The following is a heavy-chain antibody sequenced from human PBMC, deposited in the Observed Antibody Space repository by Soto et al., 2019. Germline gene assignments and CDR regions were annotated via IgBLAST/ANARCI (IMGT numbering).Heavy chain of an antibody. CDR3: ARGHYYDSSGYYRHFDY. J-gene: IGHJ4*02. D-gene: IGHD3-22*01. V-gene: IGHV4-31*03. Sequence: SETLSLTCTVSGGSISSGGYYWSWIRQHPGKGLEWIGYIYYSGSTYYNPPLKSRVTISVDTSKNQFSLKLSSVTAADTAVYYCARGHYYDSSGYYRHFDYWGQGTLVTVSS. CDR1: GGSISSGGYY. CDR2: IYYSGST.